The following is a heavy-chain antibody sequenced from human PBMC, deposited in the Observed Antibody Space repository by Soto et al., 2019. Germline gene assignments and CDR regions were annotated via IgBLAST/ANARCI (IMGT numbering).Heavy chain of an antibody. CDR2: IRSVPYGGTT. J-gene: IGHJ4*02. CDR3: VRATYFSDSSGYTRCFDY. V-gene: IGHV3-49*03. CDR1: GFVFADYG. Sequence: GGSLRLSCSTSGFVFADYGLNWFRQAPGRGLEWVGFIRSVPYGGTTEYAASVKGRFTISVDVSKSIGYLQMNSLQTEDTAVYYCVRATYFSDSSGYTRCFDYWGQGTLVTVSS. D-gene: IGHD3-22*01.